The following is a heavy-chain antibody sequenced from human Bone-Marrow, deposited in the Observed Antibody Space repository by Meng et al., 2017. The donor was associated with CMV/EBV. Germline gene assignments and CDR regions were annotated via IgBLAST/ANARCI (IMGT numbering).Heavy chain of an antibody. CDR1: GFTFSSYS. V-gene: IGHV3-21*01. CDR2: ISSSGTYI. Sequence: GESLKISCAASGFTFSSYSMNWVRQAPGKGLGWVSSISSSGTYIYYADSVKGRFTISRDNAQNSLYLQMNSLRAEDTAVYYCARDVSPRSSAYFAIYYFYALDVWGQGTTVTVSS. J-gene: IGHJ6*02. D-gene: IGHD2-21*01. CDR3: ARDVSPRSSAYFAIYYFYALDV.